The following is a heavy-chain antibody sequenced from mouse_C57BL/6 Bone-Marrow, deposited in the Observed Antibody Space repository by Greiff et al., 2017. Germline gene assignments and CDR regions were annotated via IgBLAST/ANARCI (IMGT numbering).Heavy chain of an antibody. CDR3: ARAYYYGSVDY. CDR2: IDPSDSYT. Sequence: QVQLQQPGAELVMPGASVKLSCKASGYTFTSYWMHWVKQRPGQGLEWIGEIDPSDSYTNYNQKFKGKSTLTVDKSSSTAYMQLNSLTSADAAVYYGARAYYYGSVDYWGQGTTLTVSS. D-gene: IGHD1-1*01. J-gene: IGHJ2*01. V-gene: IGHV1-69*01. CDR1: GYTFTSYW.